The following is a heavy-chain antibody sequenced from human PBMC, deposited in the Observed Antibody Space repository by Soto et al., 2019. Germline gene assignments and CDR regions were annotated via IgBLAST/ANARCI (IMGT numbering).Heavy chain of an antibody. CDR2: INAGNGNT. V-gene: IGHV1-3*01. CDR1: GYTFTSYA. J-gene: IGHJ4*02. CDR3: ARVAGWTSYFDY. D-gene: IGHD6-19*01. Sequence: QVQLVQSGAEVKKPGASVKVSCKASGYTFTSYAMHWVRQAPGQRLEWMGWINAGNGNTKYSQKFQGRVTITRDTSASRAYMELSRLRSEDTAVYYCARVAGWTSYFDYWGQGTLVTVSS.